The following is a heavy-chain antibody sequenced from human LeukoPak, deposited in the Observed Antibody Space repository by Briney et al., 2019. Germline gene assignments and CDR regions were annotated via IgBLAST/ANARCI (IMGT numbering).Heavy chain of an antibody. CDR1: GGSISSYY. CDR2: IYYSGST. D-gene: IGHD3-10*01. V-gene: IGHV4-59*01. J-gene: IGHJ4*02. Sequence: SETLSLTCTVSGGSISSYYWSWIRQPPGKGLEWIGYIYYSGSTNYNPSLKSRVTISVDTSKNQFSLKLSSVTAADTAVYYCARSRYYGSDLDYWGQGTLVTVSS. CDR3: ARSRYYGSDLDY.